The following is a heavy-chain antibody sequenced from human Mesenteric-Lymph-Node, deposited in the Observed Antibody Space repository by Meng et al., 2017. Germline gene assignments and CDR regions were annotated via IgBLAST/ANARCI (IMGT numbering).Heavy chain of an antibody. CDR3: AREARGSHWVQRLDI. Sequence: GESLKISCAASGFTFSGYDMHWVRQGTGKGLELVSAIGTIGDTYYSGSAKGRFTISREDAKNSLYLQMNSLRGEDTAVSYCAREARGSHWVQRLDIWGQGTVVTVSS. CDR1: GFTFSGYD. D-gene: IGHD5-18*01. CDR2: IGTIGDT. V-gene: IGHV3-13*01. J-gene: IGHJ3*02.